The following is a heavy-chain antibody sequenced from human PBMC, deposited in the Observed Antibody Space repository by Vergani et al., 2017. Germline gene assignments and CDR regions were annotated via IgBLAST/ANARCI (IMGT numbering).Heavy chain of an antibody. D-gene: IGHD3/OR15-3a*01. CDR2: IQFDGSNQ. V-gene: IGHV3-30*02. CDR3: AKHFRGWTIDY. J-gene: IGHJ4*02. CDR1: GFTLSNYD. Sequence: QVQLVESGGGVVQRGGSLRLSCATSGFTLSNYDMQWIRQGPGKGLEFVDFIQFDGSNQYYADSVKGRFTLSRDCSNNTLHLQMNSLRTDDTATYYCAKHFRGWTIDYWGQGTRVIVSS.